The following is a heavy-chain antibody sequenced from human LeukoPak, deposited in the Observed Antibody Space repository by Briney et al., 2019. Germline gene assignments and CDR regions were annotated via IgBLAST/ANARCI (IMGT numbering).Heavy chain of an antibody. CDR1: GYTFTSYG. V-gene: IGHV1-18*01. J-gene: IGHJ6*03. CDR3: AAQGVQQLPPRGGYYYYYYMDV. Sequence: ASVKVSCKASGYTFTSYGISWVRQAPGQGLEWMGWISAYNGNTNYAQKLQGRVTMTTDTSTSTAYMELRSLRSDDTAVYYCAAQGVQQLPPRGGYYYYYYMDVWGKGTTVTVSS. D-gene: IGHD6-13*01. CDR2: ISAYNGNT.